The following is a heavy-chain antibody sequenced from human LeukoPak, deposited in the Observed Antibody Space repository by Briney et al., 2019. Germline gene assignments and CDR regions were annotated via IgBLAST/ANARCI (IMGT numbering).Heavy chain of an antibody. CDR3: AKGLKISGWYYFEY. CDR1: GFTFSKFG. J-gene: IGHJ4*02. CDR2: ISFDGVNK. V-gene: IGHV3-30*18. D-gene: IGHD6-19*01. Sequence: GGSLRLSCVASGFTFSKFGMHWVRQAPGKGLEWVAVISFDGVNKYYADSVKGRFTISRDNSESKLWLQVNSLRAEDSAVYYCAKGLKISGWYYFEYWGQGTLVTVSS.